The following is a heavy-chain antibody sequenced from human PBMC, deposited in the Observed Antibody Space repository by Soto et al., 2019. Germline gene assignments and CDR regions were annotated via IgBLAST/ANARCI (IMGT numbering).Heavy chain of an antibody. J-gene: IGHJ3*02. CDR2: ISSSGSSI. Sequence: QVQLVESGGGLVKPGGSLRLSCAASGFTFTDYYMSWIRQAPGKGLEWISYISSSGSSIFYSDSVKGRFTVSRDNAMNSLFVQMNSLRAEDTALYYCARLTGEDAFDIWGQGTMVTVSS. CDR3: ARLTGEDAFDI. CDR1: GFTFTDYY. V-gene: IGHV3-11*01. D-gene: IGHD7-27*01.